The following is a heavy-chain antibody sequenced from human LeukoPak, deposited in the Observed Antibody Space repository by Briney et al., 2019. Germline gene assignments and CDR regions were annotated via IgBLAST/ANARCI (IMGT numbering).Heavy chain of an antibody. CDR3: AKGHYYGSGSLDY. CDR1: GFTFSSYG. CDR2: IGGRDGST. J-gene: IGHJ4*02. Sequence: GGSLRLSCAASGFTFSSYGMSWVRQAPGKGLEWVSAIGGRDGSTYYADSVKGRFTIPRDNSKNTLYVQMNSLRAEDTAVYYCAKGHYYGSGSLDYWGQGTLVTVSS. D-gene: IGHD3-10*01. V-gene: IGHV3-23*01.